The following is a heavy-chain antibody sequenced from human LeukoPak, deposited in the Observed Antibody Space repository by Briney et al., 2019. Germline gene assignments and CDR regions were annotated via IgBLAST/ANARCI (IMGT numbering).Heavy chain of an antibody. Sequence: PSETLSLTCTVSGGSISSGDYYWSWIRQPPGKGLEWIGYIYYSGSTYYNPSLKSRVTISVDTSKNQFSLKLSSVTAADTAVYYCASSSSWYYFDYWGQGTLVTVSS. J-gene: IGHJ4*02. D-gene: IGHD6-13*01. CDR2: IYYSGST. V-gene: IGHV4-30-4*01. CDR1: GGSISSGDYY. CDR3: ASSSSWYYFDY.